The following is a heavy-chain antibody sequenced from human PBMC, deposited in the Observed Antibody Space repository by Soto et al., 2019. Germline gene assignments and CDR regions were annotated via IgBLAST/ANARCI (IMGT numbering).Heavy chain of an antibody. Sequence: DVQLLESGGGLVQPEGSLRLSCAASGFTFSSYAMGWVRQGPGKGLEWVAGVSIGGSTHYADSVRGRFAISRDNPKNTLSLQMTSLTAEDTAVYFCAKRRGAGGHFDCWGQGALVTVSS. CDR2: VSIGGST. V-gene: IGHV3-23*01. CDR1: GFTFSSYA. CDR3: AKRRGAGGHFDC. D-gene: IGHD2-15*01. J-gene: IGHJ4*02.